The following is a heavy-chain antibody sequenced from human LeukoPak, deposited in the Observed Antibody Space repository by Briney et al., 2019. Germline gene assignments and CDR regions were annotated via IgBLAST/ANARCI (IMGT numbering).Heavy chain of an antibody. D-gene: IGHD3-10*01. CDR2: ISSSSSTI. V-gene: IGHV3-48*01. CDR1: GFTFSSYS. J-gene: IGHJ4*02. Sequence: GGSLRLSCAASGFTFSSYSMNWVRQAPGKGLEWVSYISSSSSTIYYADSVKGRFTISRDNAKNSLYLQMNSLRADDTAVYYCARVGRNYFDYWAREPWSPSPQ. CDR3: ARVGRNYFDY.